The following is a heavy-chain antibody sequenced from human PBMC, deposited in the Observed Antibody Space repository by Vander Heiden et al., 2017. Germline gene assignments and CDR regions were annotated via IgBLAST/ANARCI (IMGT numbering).Heavy chain of an antibody. CDR2: IWYDGSNK. CDR3: ARVGPGYSSSWYRWYFDY. J-gene: IGHJ4*02. Sequence: VQLVESGGGVVQPGRSLRLSCAASGLTFSSYGMHWVRQAPGKGLEWVAVIWYDGSNKYYADSVKGRFTISRDNSKNTLYLQMNSLRAEDTAVYYCARVGPGYSSSWYRWYFDYWGQGTLVTVSS. CDR1: GLTFSSYG. D-gene: IGHD6-13*01. V-gene: IGHV3-33*01.